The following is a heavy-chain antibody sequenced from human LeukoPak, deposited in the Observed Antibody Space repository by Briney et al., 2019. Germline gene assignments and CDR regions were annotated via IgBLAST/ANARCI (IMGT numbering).Heavy chain of an antibody. CDR3: GRDFVNDAKARFDC. V-gene: IGHV3-30*03. Sequence: GGSLRLSRAASGFSLTSYNFHWVRQAPGKGLQWLGFISYDGNIKYEDSVKGRFTISRDNSKNTLHLQMNSLRAEDTAIYFCGRDFVNDAKARFDCWGQGTLVTVSS. CDR1: GFSLTSYN. CDR2: ISYDGNIK. D-gene: IGHD4/OR15-4a*01. J-gene: IGHJ4*02.